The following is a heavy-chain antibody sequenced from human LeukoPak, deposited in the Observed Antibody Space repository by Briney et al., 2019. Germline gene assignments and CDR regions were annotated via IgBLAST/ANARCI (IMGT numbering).Heavy chain of an antibody. D-gene: IGHD2-15*01. CDR1: GGTFSSYA. Sequence: GSSVKVSCKASGGTFSSYAISWVRQAPGQGLEWMGRIIPILGIANYAQKFQGRVTITADKSTSTAYMELSSLRAEDTAVYYCAKDWSCSDWGQGTVVSVSS. J-gene: IGHJ4*02. CDR2: IIPILGIA. CDR3: AKDWSCSD. V-gene: IGHV1-69*04.